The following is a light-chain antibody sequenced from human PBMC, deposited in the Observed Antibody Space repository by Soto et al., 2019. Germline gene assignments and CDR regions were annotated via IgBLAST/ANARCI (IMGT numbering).Light chain of an antibody. V-gene: IGKV3-20*01. CDR3: QVYHWSLTWT. CDR1: EPVSTSF. J-gene: IGKJ1*01. CDR2: GAS. Sequence: EIVLTQSPGTLSLSPVERATLSCRASEPVSTSFLAWYQQKRGQPPRLLIYGASTRATGVPDRFSGSGSGTDFTLTISELDPEDFAVYYCQVYHWSLTWTFGPGTKVDIK.